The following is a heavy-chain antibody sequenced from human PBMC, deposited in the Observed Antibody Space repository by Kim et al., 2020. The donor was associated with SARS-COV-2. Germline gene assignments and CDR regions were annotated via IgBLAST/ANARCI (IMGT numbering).Heavy chain of an antibody. V-gene: IGHV4-34*01. CDR3: ARDGEVAVAGKNFDY. CDR1: GGSFSGYY. CDR2: INHSGST. Sequence: SETLSLTCAVYGGSFSGYYWSWIRQPPGKGLEWIGEINHSGSTNYNPSLKSRVTISVDTSKNQFSLKLSSVTAADTAVYYCARDGEVAVAGKNFDYWGQGTLVTVSS. D-gene: IGHD6-19*01. J-gene: IGHJ4*02.